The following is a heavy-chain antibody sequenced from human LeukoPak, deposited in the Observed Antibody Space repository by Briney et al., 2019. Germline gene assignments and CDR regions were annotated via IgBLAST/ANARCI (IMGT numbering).Heavy chain of an antibody. D-gene: IGHD1-14*01. CDR2: IVVGSGNT. Sequence: GASVKVSCKASGFTFTSSAMQWVRQARGQRLEWIGWIVVGSGNTNYAQKFQERVTITRDMSTSTAYMELSSLRSEDAAVYYCAADFGVTHFDYWGQGTLVTVSS. J-gene: IGHJ4*02. CDR1: GFTFTSSA. CDR3: AADFGVTHFDY. V-gene: IGHV1-58*02.